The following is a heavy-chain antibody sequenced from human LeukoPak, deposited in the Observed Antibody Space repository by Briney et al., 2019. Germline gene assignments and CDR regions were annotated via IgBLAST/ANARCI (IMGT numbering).Heavy chain of an antibody. V-gene: IGHV1-2*02. D-gene: IGHD1-1*01. CDR1: GYTFTGYY. J-gene: IGHJ5*02. CDR2: INPNSGGT. CDR3: ATTGTSGPNWFDP. Sequence: CKASGYTFTGYYMHWVRQAPGQGLEWMGWINPNSGGTNYAQKFQGRVTMTRDTSISTAYIELSRLRSDDTAVYYCATTGTSGPNWFDPWGQGTLVTVSS.